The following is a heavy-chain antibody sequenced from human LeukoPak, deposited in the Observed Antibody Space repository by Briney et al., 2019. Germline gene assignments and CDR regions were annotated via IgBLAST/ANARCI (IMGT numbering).Heavy chain of an antibody. CDR3: ARDKLRLGELSLDY. D-gene: IGHD3-16*02. CDR1: GFTFSSYG. J-gene: IGHJ4*02. CDR2: IWYDGSNK. V-gene: IGHV3-33*01. Sequence: GGSLRLSCAVSGFTFSSYGMHWVRQAPGKGLEWVAVIWYDGSNKYYADSVKGRFTISRDNSKNTLYLQMNSLRAEDTAVYYCARDKLRLGELSLDYWGQGTLVTVSS.